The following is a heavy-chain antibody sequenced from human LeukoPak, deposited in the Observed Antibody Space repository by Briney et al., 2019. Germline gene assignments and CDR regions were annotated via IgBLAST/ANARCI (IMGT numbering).Heavy chain of an antibody. CDR3: AKDIYYYDSSGYYYD. J-gene: IGHJ4*02. D-gene: IGHD3-22*01. Sequence: GGSLRLSCAASGFTFSSHAMSWVRQAPGKGLEWVSAISGSGGSTYYADSVKGRFTISRDNSKNTLYLQMNSLRAEDTAVYYCAKDIYYYDSSGYYYDWGQGTLVTVSS. V-gene: IGHV3-23*01. CDR1: GFTFSSHA. CDR2: ISGSGGST.